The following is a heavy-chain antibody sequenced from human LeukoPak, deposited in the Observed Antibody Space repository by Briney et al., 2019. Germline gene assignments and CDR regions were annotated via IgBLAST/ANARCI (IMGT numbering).Heavy chain of an antibody. CDR3: ARGDYSGSSFYGMDV. V-gene: IGHV3-48*03. CDR2: ISSRGRTI. D-gene: IGHD1-26*01. CDR1: GFTFSSYE. Sequence: GGSLRLSCAASGFTFSSYEMSWVRQAPGKGLEWVSYISSRGRTIYYADSVKGRFTISTDNAENSRSLQMNSLRVEDTAVYYCARGDYSGSSFYGMDVWGQGTTVTVSS. J-gene: IGHJ6*02.